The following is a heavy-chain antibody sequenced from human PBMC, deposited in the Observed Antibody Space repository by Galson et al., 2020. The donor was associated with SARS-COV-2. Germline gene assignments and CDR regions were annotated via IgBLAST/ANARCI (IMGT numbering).Heavy chain of an antibody. D-gene: IGHD3-10*01. CDR2: FYHGGST. J-gene: IGHJ4*02. Sequence: SETLSLTCTVSGYPISSGYYWGWLRQSPGKGLEWIGNFYHGGSTYHSPSLRSRVTISVDTSKNQFSLKLSSVTAADTAVYFCARDGYASGSFDYWGQGTPVTVSS. V-gene: IGHV4-38-2*02. CDR3: ARDGYASGSFDY. CDR1: GYPISSGYY.